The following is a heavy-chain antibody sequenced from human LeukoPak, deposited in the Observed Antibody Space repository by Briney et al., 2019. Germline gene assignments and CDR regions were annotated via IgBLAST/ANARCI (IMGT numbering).Heavy chain of an antibody. Sequence: PGGSLRLSCAASGFTFSSYGMPWVRQAPGKGLEWVAFIRYDGSNKYYADSVKGRFTISRDNSKNTLYLQMNSLRAEDTAVYYCAKVYSGYDLDAFDIWGQGTMVTVSS. D-gene: IGHD5-12*01. CDR2: IRYDGSNK. CDR1: GFTFSSYG. J-gene: IGHJ3*02. CDR3: AKVYSGYDLDAFDI. V-gene: IGHV3-30*02.